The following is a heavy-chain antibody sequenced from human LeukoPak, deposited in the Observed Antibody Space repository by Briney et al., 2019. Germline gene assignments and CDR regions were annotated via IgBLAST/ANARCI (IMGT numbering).Heavy chain of an antibody. D-gene: IGHD3-22*01. CDR2: ITGDRETT. J-gene: IGHJ4*02. CDR1: GYSFTNFG. V-gene: IGHV1-18*01. Sequence: GASVKISCKTSGYSFTNFGITWVRQAPGKGLEWMGWITGDRETTEYAQRFQGRISMTADTFTSTAYMELGSLTSDDTAVYYCGRGPFYYDIDWGQGTLITVSS. CDR3: GRGPFYYDID.